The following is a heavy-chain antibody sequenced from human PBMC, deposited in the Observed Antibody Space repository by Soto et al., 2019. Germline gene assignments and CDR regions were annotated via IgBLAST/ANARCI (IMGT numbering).Heavy chain of an antibody. J-gene: IGHJ6*02. CDR2: ISDSGLTT. CDR1: GFTFRSYA. V-gene: IGHV3-23*01. D-gene: IGHD3-10*01. CDR3: ARIGVNAGMDV. Sequence: VPLLESGGGLVQPGGSLSLSCAASGFTFRSYAMTWVRQAPGKGLEWVSTISDSGLTTYYADSVKGRFTISRDNSKNTLYLQINSRRAEDTAVYYCARIGVNAGMDVWGQGTTVIVSS.